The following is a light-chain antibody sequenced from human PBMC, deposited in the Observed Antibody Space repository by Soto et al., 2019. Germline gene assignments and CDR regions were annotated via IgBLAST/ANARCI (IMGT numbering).Light chain of an antibody. J-gene: IGKJ2*01. V-gene: IGKV3-15*01. CDR2: GAS. CDR1: QSVGSN. Sequence: EIVMTQSPATLAVSPGETATLSCRASQSVGSNLAWFRQIPGQAPTLLIYGASTRATGIPARFSGSGSGTEFTLTISSLQSEDFAVYYCQQYNNWYTFGQGTKLEIK. CDR3: QQYNNWYT.